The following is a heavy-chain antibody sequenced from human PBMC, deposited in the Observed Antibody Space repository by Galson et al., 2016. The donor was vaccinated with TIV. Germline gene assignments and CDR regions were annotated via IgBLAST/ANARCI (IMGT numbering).Heavy chain of an antibody. CDR3: ATVSGASGTFDY. CDR2: IDPGADTT. V-gene: IGHV1-46*01. J-gene: IGHJ4*02. D-gene: IGHD2-15*01. CDR1: GYTFTRYY. Sequence: AVKVSCKASGYTFTRYYMHWVRQAPGQGLEWMGVIDPGADTTTYAQKFQGRVTMTRDPSTSTVYMGLSSLRSYDTAVYYCATVSGASGTFDYWGQGALVTVSS.